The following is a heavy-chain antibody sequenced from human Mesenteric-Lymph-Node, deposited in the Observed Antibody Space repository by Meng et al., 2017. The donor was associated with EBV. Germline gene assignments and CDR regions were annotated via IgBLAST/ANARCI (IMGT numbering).Heavy chain of an antibody. V-gene: IGHV4-4*03. CDR2: IFHSGSA. Sequence: QEGGPCPGEPPGTLSLTCDVSSGSITSSNWWSWFRQPPGKGLEWIGEIFHSGSAKYNPSLKSRVTISVDKSKNHFSLRLSSVTAADTAVYYCVRRVVVMKEEELDHWGQGTLVTVSS. J-gene: IGHJ4*02. CDR1: SGSITSSNW. D-gene: IGHD3-22*01. CDR3: VRRVVVMKEEELDH.